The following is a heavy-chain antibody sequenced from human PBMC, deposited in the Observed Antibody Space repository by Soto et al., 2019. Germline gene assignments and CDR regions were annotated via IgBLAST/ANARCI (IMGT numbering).Heavy chain of an antibody. CDR1: GFTFSSYA. CDR3: AKDPIAVVPPRLFDY. D-gene: IGHD6-19*01. CDR2: ISGSGGST. J-gene: IGHJ4*02. V-gene: IGHV3-23*01. Sequence: EVQLLESGGGLVHPGGSLRLSCAASGFTFSSYAMSWVRQAPGKGLECVSAISGSGGSTYYADSVKGRFTISRDNSKNTLYLQTNSLRAEDTAVYYCAKDPIAVVPPRLFDYWGQGTLVTVSS.